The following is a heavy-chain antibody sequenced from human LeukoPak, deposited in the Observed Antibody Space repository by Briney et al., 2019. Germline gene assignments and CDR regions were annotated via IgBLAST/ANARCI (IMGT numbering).Heavy chain of an antibody. J-gene: IGHJ4*02. D-gene: IGHD6-13*01. CDR1: GFTFSGDW. V-gene: IGHV3-74*01. CDR2: INGDGTST. Sequence: GGSLRLSCAASGFTFSGDWMHWVRQAPGKGLVWVSRINGDGTSTSYADSVKGRFTISRDNAKNTLYLQMNRLRAEDTAVYYCARATGSSWYHYWGQGTLVTVSS. CDR3: ARATGSSWYHY.